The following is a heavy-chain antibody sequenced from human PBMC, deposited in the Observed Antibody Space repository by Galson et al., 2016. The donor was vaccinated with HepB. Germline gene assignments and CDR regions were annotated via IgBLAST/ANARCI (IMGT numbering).Heavy chain of an antibody. D-gene: IGHD3-3*01. V-gene: IGHV4-30-2*01. CDR2: IYHTGTT. CDR1: GGSISSGGYS. J-gene: IGHJ4*02. CDR3: SRHDTVFGVFDY. Sequence: TLSLTCAVSGGSISSGGYSWSWIRQPPGKGLEWIGYIYHTGTTYYNPSLESRVTISVGRSKKQFSLNLSSVTAADTAVYYCSRHDTVFGVFDYWGQGILVTVSS.